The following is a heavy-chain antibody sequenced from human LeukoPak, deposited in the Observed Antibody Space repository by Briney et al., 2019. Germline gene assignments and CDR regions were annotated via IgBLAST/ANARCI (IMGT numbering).Heavy chain of an antibody. D-gene: IGHD2-2*01. CDR3: ARGLGFYCSSTSCYVGALDY. V-gene: IGHV4-61*02. CDR2: IYTSGST. CDR1: GGSISSGSYY. Sequence: SETLSLTCTVFGGSISSGSYYWSWIRQPAGTGLEWIGRIYTSGSTNYNPSLKSRVTISVDTSKNQFSLKLSSVTAADTAVYYCARGLGFYCSSTSCYVGALDYWGQGTLVTVSS. J-gene: IGHJ4*02.